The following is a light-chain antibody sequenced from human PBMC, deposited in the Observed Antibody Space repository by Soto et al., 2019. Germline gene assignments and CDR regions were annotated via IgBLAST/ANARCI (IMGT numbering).Light chain of an antibody. CDR2: RNN. J-gene: IGLJ2*01. CDR3: QSNYNGQRRVI. V-gene: IGLV1-40*01. Sequence: QAVVTQPPSVSGAPGQTVTISCTGSSSNIGAGYDVHWYQQTPGKAPKLLIYRNNNRPSGVPDRFSASKSDTSASLAITGLQAEDEADYYCQSNYNGQRRVIFGGGTKLTVL. CDR1: SSNIGAGYD.